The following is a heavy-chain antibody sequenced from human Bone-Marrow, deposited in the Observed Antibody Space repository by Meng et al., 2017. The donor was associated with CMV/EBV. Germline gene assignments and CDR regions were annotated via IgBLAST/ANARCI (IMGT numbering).Heavy chain of an antibody. CDR2: ISWNSGSI. V-gene: IGHV3-9*01. Sequence: GGSLRLSCAASGFTFDDYAMHWVRQAPGKGLEWVSGISWNSGSIGYADSVKGRFTISRDNAKNSLYLQMNSLRAEDTALYYCAKDSVGRKLIEWLAPYYYYGMDVWGQGTTVTVSS. CDR3: AKDSVGRKLIEWLAPYYYYGMDV. D-gene: IGHD3-3*01. J-gene: IGHJ6*02. CDR1: GFTFDDYA.